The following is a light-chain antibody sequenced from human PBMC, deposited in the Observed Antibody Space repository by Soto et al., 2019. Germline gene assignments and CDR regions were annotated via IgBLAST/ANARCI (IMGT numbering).Light chain of an antibody. CDR2: SNN. J-gene: IGLJ1*01. CDR1: SSNIGSNT. CDR3: AAWDDSLSGYV. Sequence: QSVLTQPPSASGTPGQRVTISCSVSSSNIGSNTVNWYQQLPGTAPKLLIYSNNQRPSGVPDRFSGSKSGTSASLAISGLQSEDEADYYCAAWDDSLSGYVFGTGTKV. V-gene: IGLV1-44*01.